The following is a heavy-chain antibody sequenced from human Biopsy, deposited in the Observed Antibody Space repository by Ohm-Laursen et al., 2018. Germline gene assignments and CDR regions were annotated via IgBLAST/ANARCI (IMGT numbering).Heavy chain of an antibody. J-gene: IGHJ5*02. Sequence: ASVKVSCKTTGYTFTDDQIHWVREAPGQGLEWMGLVNPKKGDTRYAQKFQGRVTMTSDVSVATAYMELTRLTSDDTAVYFCSREQHYYSAWGQGTLVTVSS. CDR2: VNPKKGDT. CDR1: GYTFTDDQ. D-gene: IGHD2-21*02. CDR3: SREQHYYSA. V-gene: IGHV1-2*06.